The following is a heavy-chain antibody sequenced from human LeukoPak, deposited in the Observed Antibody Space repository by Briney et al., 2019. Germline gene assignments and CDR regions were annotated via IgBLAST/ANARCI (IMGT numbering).Heavy chain of an antibody. CDR1: GGSISSYY. J-gene: IGHJ6*03. Sequence: PSETLSLMCTVSGGSISSYYWSWIRQPPGKGLEWSGDIYYSGRTNYNPSLKSRVTISVDTSKTQFSLKLSSVTAADTAVYYCAIDYGGNSYYYYYMDVWGKGTTVTVSS. CDR3: AIDYGGNSYYYYYMDV. D-gene: IGHD4-23*01. CDR2: IYYSGRT. V-gene: IGHV4-59*01.